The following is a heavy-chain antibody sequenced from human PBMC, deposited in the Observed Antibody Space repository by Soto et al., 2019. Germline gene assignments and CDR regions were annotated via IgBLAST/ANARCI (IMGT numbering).Heavy chain of an antibody. D-gene: IGHD3-9*01. CDR3: ARGRIRYFDWLGVDY. CDR1: GYTFTGYY. V-gene: IGHV1-2*02. CDR2: INPNSGGT. Sequence: ASVKVFCKASGYTFTGYYMHWVRQAPGQGLEWMGWINPNSGGTNYAQKFQGRVTMTRDTSISTAYMELSRLRSDDTAVYYCARGRIRYFDWLGVDYWGQGTLVTVSS. J-gene: IGHJ4*02.